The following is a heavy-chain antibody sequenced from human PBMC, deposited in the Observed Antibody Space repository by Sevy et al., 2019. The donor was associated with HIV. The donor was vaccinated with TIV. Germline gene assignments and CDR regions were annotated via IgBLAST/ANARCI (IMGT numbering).Heavy chain of an antibody. CDR2: ISHDGRDK. Sequence: GGSLRLSCAASGFTFSSVGMHWVRQAPGKGLEWVALISHDGRDKSYADSVKGRFTISGDNSRNTLYLQMNSLGGEDTAVYFCAKDRRGYSPFEYWGQGTLVTVSS. CDR3: AKDRRGYSPFEY. V-gene: IGHV3-30*18. J-gene: IGHJ4*02. D-gene: IGHD2-15*01. CDR1: GFTFSSVG.